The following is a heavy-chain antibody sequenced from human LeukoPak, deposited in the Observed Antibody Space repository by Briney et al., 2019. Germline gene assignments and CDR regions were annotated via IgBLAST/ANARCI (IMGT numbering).Heavy chain of an antibody. CDR2: IYHSGST. D-gene: IGHD3-22*01. CDR1: GGSIISTTYY. J-gene: IGHJ4*02. CDR3: ARLPSTYRADTSGYYTRHVYIDS. V-gene: IGHV4-39*01. Sequence: SETLSLTCTVSGGSIISTTYYWGWIRQPPGKGLEWIGSIYHSGSTYYNPSLKSRLTISVDTSKSQFALQLPSVTAAATALYYCARLPSTYRADTSGYYTRHVYIDSWGQGTLVTVSS.